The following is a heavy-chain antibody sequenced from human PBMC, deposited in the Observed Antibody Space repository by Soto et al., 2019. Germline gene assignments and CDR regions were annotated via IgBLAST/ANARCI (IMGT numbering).Heavy chain of an antibody. CDR1: GFIFRNYA. V-gene: IGHV3-23*01. CDR3: PMDPNGDHIEAFDF. CDR2: ITGDSGRT. J-gene: IGHJ3*01. Sequence: EVQLLESGGGLVQPGGSLRVSCAGSGFIFRNYAMTWVRQGPGKGLEWISSITGDSGRTDYADSVKGRFTISRDNSKNTLYLQTYSLRGDDTAQYYCPMDPNGDHIEAFDFWGQGAMVTVSP. D-gene: IGHD2-21*02.